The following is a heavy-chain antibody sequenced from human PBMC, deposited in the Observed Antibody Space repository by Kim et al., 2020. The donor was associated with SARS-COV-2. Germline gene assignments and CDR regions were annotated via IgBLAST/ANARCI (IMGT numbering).Heavy chain of an antibody. CDR3: TTDAGGRSGSSSSYGY. CDR2: TKTKTDGGTI. J-gene: IGHJ4*02. CDR1: GLTFSDAW. V-gene: IGHV3-15*01. D-gene: IGHD1-26*01. Sequence: GGSLRLSCAASGLTFSDAWMNWVRQAPGKGLEWVGRTKTKTDGGTIDYAAPVKDRFTITRDDSKNTLYLQMNSLRTEDTAVYYCTTDAGGRSGSSSSYGYWGQGTLVTVSS.